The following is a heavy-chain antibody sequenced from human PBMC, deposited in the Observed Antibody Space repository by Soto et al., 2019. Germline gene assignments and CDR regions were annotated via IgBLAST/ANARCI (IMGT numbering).Heavy chain of an antibody. J-gene: IGHJ4*02. CDR1: GFTFSSYS. Sequence: EVQLVESGGGLVQPGGSLRLSCAASGFTFSSYSMNWVRQAPGKGLEWVSYISGSSSMIYYADSVKGRFTISRDNAKNPPVPQMNSLRAEDTAVYYCARDLNPRQEMLYALLGYWGQGTLVTVSS. CDR2: ISGSSSMI. V-gene: IGHV3-48*01. CDR3: ARDLNPRQEMLYALLGY. D-gene: IGHD2-8*01.